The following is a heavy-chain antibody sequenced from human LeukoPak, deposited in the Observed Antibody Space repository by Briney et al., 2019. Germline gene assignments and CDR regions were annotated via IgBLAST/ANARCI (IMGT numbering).Heavy chain of an antibody. V-gene: IGHV4-39*07. D-gene: IGHD1-1*01. Sequence: SETLSLTCTVSGGSISSSSYYWGWIRQPPGKGLEWIGTIYYSGSTYYNPSLKSRVTISIDTSRNQFSLKLRSVTAADTAVYYCARDGNALWGQGTLVTVSS. CDR3: ARDGNAL. J-gene: IGHJ4*02. CDR2: IYYSGST. CDR1: GGSISSSSYY.